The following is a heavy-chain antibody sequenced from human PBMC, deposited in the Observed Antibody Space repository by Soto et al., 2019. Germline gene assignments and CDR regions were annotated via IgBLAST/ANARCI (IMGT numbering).Heavy chain of an antibody. CDR1: GGTFSSYA. CDR2: IIPIFGTA. V-gene: IGHV1-69*13. Sequence: ASVKVSCKASGGTFSSYAISWVRQAPGQGLEWMGGIIPIFGTANYAQKFQGRVTITADESTSTAYMELSSLRSEDTAVYYCARGYYYDSSGYGYDAFDIWGQGTMVTVSS. J-gene: IGHJ3*02. CDR3: ARGYYYDSSGYGYDAFDI. D-gene: IGHD3-22*01.